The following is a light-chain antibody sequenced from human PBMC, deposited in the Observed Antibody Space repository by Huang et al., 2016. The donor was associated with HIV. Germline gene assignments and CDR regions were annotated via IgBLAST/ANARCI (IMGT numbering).Light chain of an antibody. CDR2: DTS. CDR3: QQRSSGVT. J-gene: IGKJ4*01. Sequence: IVLTQSPATLSWYPGERVTLSCRASQSVGNYIAWYQQHPGQSPKLLIYDTSTRATCTPVRFSGSGSGTDFTLTISSLESEDFAVYYCQQRSSGVTFGGGTKV. V-gene: IGKV3-11*01. CDR1: QSVGNY.